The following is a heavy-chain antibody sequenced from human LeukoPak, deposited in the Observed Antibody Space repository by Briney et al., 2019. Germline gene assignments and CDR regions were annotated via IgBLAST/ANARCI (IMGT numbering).Heavy chain of an antibody. Sequence: GGSLRLSCSASGFTFNRFYLHWVRQAPGKGLEFVSHISSNGATTYYADSVKGRFTISRDNSKNTLYLQMSSLRADDTAVYYCAREGSDGYNQIHDYWGQGTLVTVSS. CDR3: AREGSDGYNQIHDY. J-gene: IGHJ4*02. CDR1: GFTFNRFY. CDR2: ISSNGATT. D-gene: IGHD5-24*01. V-gene: IGHV3-64D*06.